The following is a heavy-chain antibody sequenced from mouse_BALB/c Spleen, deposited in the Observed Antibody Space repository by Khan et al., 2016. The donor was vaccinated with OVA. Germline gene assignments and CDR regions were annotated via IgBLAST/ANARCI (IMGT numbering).Heavy chain of an antibody. V-gene: IGHV5-9-3*01. J-gene: IGHJ1*01. Sequence: EVQLLETGGGLVKPGGSLKLSCAASGFTFSSYAMSWVRQTPEKRLDWVATISSGGDYTYYPDSVKGRFTISRDNAKHTLYLQMSSLRSEDTAMYYCARPPITTVVATSYWFFDVWGAGTTVTVSS. D-gene: IGHD1-1*01. CDR1: GFTFSSYA. CDR3: ARPPITTVVATSYWFFDV. CDR2: ISSGGDYT.